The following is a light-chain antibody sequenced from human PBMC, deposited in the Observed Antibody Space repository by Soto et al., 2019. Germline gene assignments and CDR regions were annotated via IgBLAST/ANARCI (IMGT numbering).Light chain of an antibody. J-gene: IGKJ4*01. V-gene: IGKV1-12*02. CDR1: QGISNW. CDR2: GAS. CDR3: QQANTFPS. Sequence: DLLMTQSPSSVSASVGDTVTITCRASQGISNWLAWYRQRPGKAPDLLIFGASTLQSGVPSRFSGSGSGTEFTLTISSLQPEDFATYYCQQANTFPSFGGGTKVEI.